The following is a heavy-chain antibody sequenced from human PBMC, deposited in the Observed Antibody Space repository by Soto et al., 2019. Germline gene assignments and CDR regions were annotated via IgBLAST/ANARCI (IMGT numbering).Heavy chain of an antibody. CDR2: IKQDGSEK. CDR1: GFTFSSYW. CDR3: ARDQAIAAATDAFDI. Sequence: PGGSLRLSCAASGFTFSSYWMSWVRQAPGKGLEWVANIKQDGSEKYYVDSVKGRFTISRDNAKNSLYLQMNSLRAEDTALYYCARDQAIAAATDAFDIWGQGTMVTVSS. D-gene: IGHD6-13*01. V-gene: IGHV3-7*04. J-gene: IGHJ3*02.